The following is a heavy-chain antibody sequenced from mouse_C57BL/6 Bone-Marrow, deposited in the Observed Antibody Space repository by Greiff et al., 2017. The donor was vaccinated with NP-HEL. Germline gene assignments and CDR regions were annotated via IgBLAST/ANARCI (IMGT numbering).Heavy chain of an antibody. CDR2: IHPNSGST. CDR3: ARSPFTTALYWYFDV. J-gene: IGHJ1*03. CDR1: GYTFTSYW. V-gene: IGHV1-64*01. Sequence: QVQLQQSGAELVKPGASVKLSCKASGYTFTSYWMHWVKQRPGQGLEWIGMIHPNSGSTNYNEKFKSKATLTVDKSSSTAYMQLSSLTSEDSAVYYCARSPFTTALYWYFDVWGTGTTVTVSS. D-gene: IGHD1-2*01.